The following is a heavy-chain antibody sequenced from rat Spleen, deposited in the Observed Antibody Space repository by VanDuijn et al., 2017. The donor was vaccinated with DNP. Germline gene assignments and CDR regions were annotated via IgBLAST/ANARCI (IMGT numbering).Heavy chain of an antibody. D-gene: IGHD5-1*01. CDR2: INTAGGNT. Sequence: EVQLVESGGDLVQPGRSLKLSCAASGFTFTAYYMAWVRQVPTEGLEWVASINTAGGNTYYRDSVKGRFTISRDNAEDTLFLQMNSLRSEDTATYYCARDRTGTWFAYWGQGTLVTVSS. J-gene: IGHJ3*01. V-gene: IGHV5-25*01. CDR1: GFTFTAYY. CDR3: ARDRTGTWFAY.